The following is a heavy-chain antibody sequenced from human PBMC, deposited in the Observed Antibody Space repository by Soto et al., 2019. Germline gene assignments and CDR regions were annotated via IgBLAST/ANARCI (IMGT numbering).Heavy chain of an antibody. Sequence: PSETLSLTCAVYGGSFSGYYWSWIRQPPGKGLKWIGEINHSGSTNYNPSLKSRVTISVDTSKNQFSLKLSSVTAADTAVYYCARGHSQSIAAPEFFDYWGQGTLVTVSS. CDR2: INHSGST. CDR3: ARGHSQSIAAPEFFDY. CDR1: GGSFSGYY. D-gene: IGHD6-6*01. V-gene: IGHV4-34*01. J-gene: IGHJ4*02.